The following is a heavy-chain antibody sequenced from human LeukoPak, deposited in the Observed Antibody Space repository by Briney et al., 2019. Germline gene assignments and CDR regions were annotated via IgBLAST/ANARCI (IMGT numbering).Heavy chain of an antibody. J-gene: IGHJ6*04. CDR3: ARGLLQGEGFYYYYGMDV. CDR2: IIPIFGTA. D-gene: IGHD2-15*01. V-gene: IGHV1-69*06. CDR1: GGTFSSYA. Sequence: GSSVKVSCKASGGTFSSYAISWVRQAPGQGLEWRGGIIPIFGTANYAQKFQGRVTITADKSTSTAYMELSSLRSEDTAVYYCARGLLQGEGFYYYYGMDVWGKGTTVTVSS.